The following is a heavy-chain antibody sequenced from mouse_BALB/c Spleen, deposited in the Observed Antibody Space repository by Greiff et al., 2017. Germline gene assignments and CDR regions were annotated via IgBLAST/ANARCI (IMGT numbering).Heavy chain of an antibody. D-gene: IGHD2-3*01. J-gene: IGHJ3*01. CDR1: GFTFSSYT. Sequence: VQLKESGGGLVQPGGSLKLSCAASGFTFSSYTMSWVRQTPEKRLEWVAYISNGGGSTYYPDTVKGRFTISRDNAKNTLYLQMSSLKSEDTAMYYCARHALYDGYAIAYWGQGTLVTVSA. V-gene: IGHV5-12-2*01. CDR3: ARHALYDGYAIAY. CDR2: ISNGGGST.